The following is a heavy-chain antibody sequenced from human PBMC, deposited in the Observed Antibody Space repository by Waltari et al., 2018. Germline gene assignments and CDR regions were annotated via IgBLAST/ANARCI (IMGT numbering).Heavy chain of an antibody. V-gene: IGHV4-4*07. Sequence: QVQLQESGPGLVKSSETLSLPCTLSGGSIRSYYWSWIRQPAGKGLEWIGRIYSSGSTNYSPSLDSRVSMSIDTSTNQFSLKLKSVTAADTAIYYCTRERRQLELVASFDVWGHGTKVSVSS. D-gene: IGHD1-1*01. J-gene: IGHJ3*01. CDR2: IYSSGST. CDR3: TRERRQLELVASFDV. CDR1: GGSIRSYY.